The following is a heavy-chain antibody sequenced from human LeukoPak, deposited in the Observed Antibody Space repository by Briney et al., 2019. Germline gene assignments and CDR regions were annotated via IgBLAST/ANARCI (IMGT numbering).Heavy chain of an antibody. J-gene: IGHJ4*02. V-gene: IGHV1-8*02. CDR1: GGTFSSYA. CDR2: MNPNSGNT. CDR3: ARWESSSSSVGGVDY. Sequence: ASVKVSCKASGGTFSSYAISWVRQATGQGLEWMGWMNPNSGNTGYAQKFQGRVTMTRNTSISTAYMELSSLRSEDTAVYYCARWESSSSSVGGVDYWGQGTLVTVSS. D-gene: IGHD6-13*01.